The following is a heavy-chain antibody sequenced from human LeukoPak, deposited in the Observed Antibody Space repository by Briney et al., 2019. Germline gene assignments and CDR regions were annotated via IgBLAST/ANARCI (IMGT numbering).Heavy chain of an antibody. CDR3: AAPPTMYYYDSSVFDY. V-gene: IGHV3-30-3*01. CDR2: ISYDGNNK. CDR1: GFTFSSYV. Sequence: HPGGSLRLSCAASGFTFSSYVMHWVRQAPGKGLEWVAMISYDGNNKYYTDSVKGRFTISRDNSKYTLYLQMNSLRAEDTAVYYCAAPPTMYYYDSSVFDYWGQGTLVTVSS. D-gene: IGHD3-22*01. J-gene: IGHJ4*02.